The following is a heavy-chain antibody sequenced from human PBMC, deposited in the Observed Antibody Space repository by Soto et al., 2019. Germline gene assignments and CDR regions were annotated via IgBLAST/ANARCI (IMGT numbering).Heavy chain of an antibody. D-gene: IGHD5-12*01. CDR2: ISYDGSSK. V-gene: IGHV3-30*18. CDR3: AKGVATAISYFDY. CDR1: GFTFSSYG. J-gene: IGHJ4*02. Sequence: QVQLVESGGGVVQPGRSLRLSCAASGFTFSSYGMHWVRQAPGKGLEWVAVISYDGSSKYYADSVKGRFTISRDNSKNTLYLQMNSLRAEDTAVYYCAKGVATAISYFDYWGQGTLVTVSS.